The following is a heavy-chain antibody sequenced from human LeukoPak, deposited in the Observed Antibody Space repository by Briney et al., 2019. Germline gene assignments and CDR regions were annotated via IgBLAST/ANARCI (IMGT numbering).Heavy chain of an antibody. J-gene: IGHJ4*02. CDR3: ARAMSVNDARY. CDR1: GYTFTDYY. CDR2: INSNSGGT. Sequence: ASVKVSCKASGYTFTDYYMHWVRQAPGQGLEWMGWINSNSGGTNYAQKFQGRVTMTRDTSISTAYMELSSLRSDDTAVYYCARAMSVNDARYWGQGTLVTVSS. D-gene: IGHD1-1*01. V-gene: IGHV1-2*02.